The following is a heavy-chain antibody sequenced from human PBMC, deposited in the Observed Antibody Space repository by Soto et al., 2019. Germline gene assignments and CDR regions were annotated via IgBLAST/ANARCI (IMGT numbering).Heavy chain of an antibody. D-gene: IGHD1-26*01. CDR1: GGSISSGGYS. Sequence: QLQLQESGSGLVKPSQTLSLTCTVSGGSISSGGYSWSWLRQPPGKGLEWIGYIFHSGSTYSNPALKRRVTITVDGSKTLFSLELSSVTAADRAIYYCVREGGSGSTDWYFNVWGRGTLVTVSS. J-gene: IGHJ2*01. CDR3: VREGGSGSTDWYFNV. CDR2: IFHSGST. V-gene: IGHV4-30-2*01.